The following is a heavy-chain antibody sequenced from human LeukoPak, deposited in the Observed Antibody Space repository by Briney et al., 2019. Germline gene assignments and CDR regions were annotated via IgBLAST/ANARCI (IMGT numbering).Heavy chain of an antibody. V-gene: IGHV3-7*01. D-gene: IGHD2-21*01. Sequence: HPGGSLRLYCAASGFTFSSYWMSWVRQAPGKGLEWVANIKQDGSEKYYVDSVKGRFTISRDNAKNSLYLQTNSLRAEDTAVYYCARDLAYPESTGWGQGTMVTVSS. J-gene: IGHJ3*01. CDR2: IKQDGSEK. CDR1: GFTFSSYW. CDR3: ARDLAYPESTG.